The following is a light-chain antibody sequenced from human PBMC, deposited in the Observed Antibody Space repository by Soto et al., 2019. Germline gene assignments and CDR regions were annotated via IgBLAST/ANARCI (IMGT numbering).Light chain of an antibody. J-gene: IGKJ1*01. V-gene: IGKV3-15*01. CDR3: QQYNNRPQT. Sequence: ETVMTQSPATLSVSPGERATLSCRASHSVTLNLAWYQQTPGQAPRLLIYGASTRATGVPARFSGSGSGTEFTLTISSLQSEDFAVYYCQQYNNRPQTFGQGTKAEIK. CDR1: HSVTLN. CDR2: GAS.